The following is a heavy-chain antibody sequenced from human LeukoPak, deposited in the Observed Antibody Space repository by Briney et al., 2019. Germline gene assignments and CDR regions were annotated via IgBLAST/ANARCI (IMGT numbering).Heavy chain of an antibody. Sequence: ASVKVSCKASGYTFTSYDINWVRQASGQGLEWMGWMNPNSGNTASAQKFQGRVTMTTNTSISTAYMELTGLRSEDTAMYFCARKGQLGSGKPWFDPWGQGTLVTVSS. D-gene: IGHD5-12*01. CDR1: GYTFTSYD. CDR2: MNPNSGNT. CDR3: ARKGQLGSGKPWFDP. V-gene: IGHV1-8*01. J-gene: IGHJ5*02.